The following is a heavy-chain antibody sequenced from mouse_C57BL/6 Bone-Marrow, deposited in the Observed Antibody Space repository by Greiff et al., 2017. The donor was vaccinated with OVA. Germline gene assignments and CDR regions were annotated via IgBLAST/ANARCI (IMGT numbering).Heavy chain of an antibody. V-gene: IGHV4-1*01. CDR1: GIDFSRYW. D-gene: IGHD1-1*01. CDR2: INPDSSTI. CDR3: ARHYGSSYDYAMDY. Sequence: EVKLMESGGGLVQPGGSLKLSCAASGIDFSRYWMSWVRRAPGQGLEWIGEINPDSSTIKYAPSLKDKFLISTDNAKNPLYLQMSKVGSEDTALEYCARHYGSSYDYAMDYWGQGTSVTVSS. J-gene: IGHJ4*01.